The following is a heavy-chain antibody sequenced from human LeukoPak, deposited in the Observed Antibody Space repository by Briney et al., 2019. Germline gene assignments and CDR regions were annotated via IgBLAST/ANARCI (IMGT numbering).Heavy chain of an antibody. Sequence: GGSLRLSCAASGFTFTTCAMHWVRQAPGKGLEWVAYIRYDGNNKNYADSVKGRFTISRDNSKDVLYLQMNSLRPEDTAVYYCAKGDDYGANTRLPKYNWFDPWGQGTLVTVSS. D-gene: IGHD4-23*01. J-gene: IGHJ5*02. V-gene: IGHV3-30*02. CDR3: AKGDDYGANTRLPKYNWFDP. CDR1: GFTFTTCA. CDR2: IRYDGNNK.